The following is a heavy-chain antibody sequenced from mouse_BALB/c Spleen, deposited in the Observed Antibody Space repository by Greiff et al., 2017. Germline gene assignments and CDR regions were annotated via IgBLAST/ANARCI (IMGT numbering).Heavy chain of an antibody. CDR2: ISDGGSYT. D-gene: IGHD1-1*01. J-gene: IGHJ1*01. CDR1: GFTFSDYY. Sequence: EVQVVESGGGLVKPGGSLKLSCAASGFTFSDYYMYWVRQTPEKRLEWVATISDGGSYTYYPDSVKGRFTISRDNAKNNLYLQMSSLKSEDTAMYYCARGYGSNFDVWGAGTTVTVSS. V-gene: IGHV5-4*02. CDR3: ARGYGSNFDV.